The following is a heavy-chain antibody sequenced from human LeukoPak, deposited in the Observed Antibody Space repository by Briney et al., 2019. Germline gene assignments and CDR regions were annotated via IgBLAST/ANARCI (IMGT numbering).Heavy chain of an antibody. V-gene: IGHV3-11*01. J-gene: IGHJ4*02. CDR1: GFTFSDYY. CDR2: ISSRGSTI. Sequence: PGGSLRLSCAASGFTFSDYYMSWISQAPGKGLEGVSYISSRGSTIYYADSVKGRFTIPRDNAKNSLYRQMNSLRAEDTAVYYCARSERVPMVTDFFDYWGQGTLVTVSS. CDR3: ARSERVPMVTDFFDY. D-gene: IGHD5-18*01.